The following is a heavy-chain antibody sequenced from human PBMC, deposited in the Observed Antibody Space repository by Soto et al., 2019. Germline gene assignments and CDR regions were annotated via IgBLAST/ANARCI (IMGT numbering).Heavy chain of an antibody. CDR3: ATDGGA. CDR2: IKSKTAGGTT. V-gene: IGHV3-15*07. D-gene: IGHD3-10*01. J-gene: IGHJ5*02. Sequence: ESGGGLVKPGGSLILSCAASGFTFTYAWMNWVRQAPGTGLEWVGRIKSKTAGGTTDYTAPVKGRFTISRDDSKNTLFLQMNSLNAEDTAVYYCATDGGAWGQGTLVTVSS. CDR1: GFTFTYAW.